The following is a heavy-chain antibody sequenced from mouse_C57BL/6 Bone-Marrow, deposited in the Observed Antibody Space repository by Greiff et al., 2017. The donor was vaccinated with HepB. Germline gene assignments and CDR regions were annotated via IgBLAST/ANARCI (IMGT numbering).Heavy chain of an antibody. Sequence: VQLQQSGTVLARPGASVKMSCKTSGYTFTSYWMHWVKQRPGQGLEWIGAIYPGNSDTSYNQKFKCKAKLTAVTSASTAYMELSSLTNEDSAVYYCTITGYYYGSSSYAMDYWGQGTSVTVSS. CDR3: TITGYYYGSSSYAMDY. J-gene: IGHJ4*01. V-gene: IGHV1-5*01. D-gene: IGHD1-1*01. CDR1: GYTFTSYW. CDR2: IYPGNSDT.